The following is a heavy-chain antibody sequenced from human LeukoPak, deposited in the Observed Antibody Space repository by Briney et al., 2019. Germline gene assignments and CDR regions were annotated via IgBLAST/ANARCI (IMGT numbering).Heavy chain of an antibody. CDR2: IYPGDSDT. CDR3: ARLRYCSSTSCRNFYFDY. Sequence: GESLKISCKGSGYSFTSYWIGWVRQIPGKGLEWMGIIYPGDSDTRYSPSFQGQVTISADKSISTAYLQWSSLKASDTAMYYCARLRYCSSTSCRNFYFDYWGQGTLVTVSS. V-gene: IGHV5-51*01. J-gene: IGHJ4*02. CDR1: GYSFTSYW. D-gene: IGHD2-2*01.